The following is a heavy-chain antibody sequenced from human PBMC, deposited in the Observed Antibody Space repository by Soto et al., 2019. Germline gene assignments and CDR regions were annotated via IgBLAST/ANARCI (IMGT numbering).Heavy chain of an antibody. Sequence: GGSLRLSCAASGFTFSSYAMSWVRQAPGKGLEWVSAISGSGGSTYYADSVKGRFTISRDNSKITLYLQMNSLRAEDTAEYYCANVLRVAVAGTQDYWGQGTLVTVSS. V-gene: IGHV3-23*01. D-gene: IGHD6-19*01. CDR2: ISGSGGST. CDR3: ANVLRVAVAGTQDY. CDR1: GFTFSSYA. J-gene: IGHJ4*02.